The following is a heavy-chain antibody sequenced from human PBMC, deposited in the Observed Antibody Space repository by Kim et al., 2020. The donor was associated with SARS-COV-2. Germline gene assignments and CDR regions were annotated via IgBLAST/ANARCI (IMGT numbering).Heavy chain of an antibody. CDR1: GFTVSSNY. V-gene: IGHV3-66*01. D-gene: IGHD2-8*01. CDR3: STNLSPAGVC. J-gene: IGHJ4*02. Sequence: GGSLRLSCAASGFTVSSNYMSWLRQAPGKGLEWLSVIYSGDNTYYVKSVKGRLPISRDNFKNTLYLQMSSLRVEDTAGYYCSTNLSPAGVCGGLGTLVT. CDR2: IYSGDNT.